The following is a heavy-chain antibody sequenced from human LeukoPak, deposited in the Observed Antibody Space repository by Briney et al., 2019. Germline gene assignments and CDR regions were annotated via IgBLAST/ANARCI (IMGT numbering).Heavy chain of an antibody. CDR2: ISSSDSII. CDR3: ARGGIRGYYYYYYMDV. V-gene: IGHV3-48*03. D-gene: IGHD6-13*01. Sequence: GGSLRLSCAASGFSFSSYEMNWVRQAPGKGLEWDSYISSSDSIIYYADSVKGRFTISRDNSKNTLYLQMNSLRAEDTAVYYCARGGIRGYYYYYYMDVWGKGTTVTVSS. J-gene: IGHJ6*03. CDR1: GFSFSSYE.